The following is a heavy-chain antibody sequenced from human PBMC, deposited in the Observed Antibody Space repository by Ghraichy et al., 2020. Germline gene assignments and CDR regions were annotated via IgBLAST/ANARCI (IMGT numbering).Heavy chain of an antibody. CDR1: GFSLSTSGVG. Sequence: SGPTLVKPTQTLTLTCTFSGFSLSTSGVGVGWIRQPPGKALEWLALIYWDDDKRYSPSLKSRLTITKDTSKNQVVLTMTNMDPVDTATYYCAHRRGGYSSSSPPFDYWGQGTLVTVSS. D-gene: IGHD6-6*01. J-gene: IGHJ4*02. CDR2: IYWDDDK. CDR3: AHRRGGYSSSSPPFDY. V-gene: IGHV2-5*02.